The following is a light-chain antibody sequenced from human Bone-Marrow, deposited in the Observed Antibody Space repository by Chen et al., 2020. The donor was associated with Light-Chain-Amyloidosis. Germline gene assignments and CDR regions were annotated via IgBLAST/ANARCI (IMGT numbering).Light chain of an antibody. CDR3: SSYTITNTLV. Sequence: QSALTQPASVSGSPGQSITISCTGTSSDVGGDNHVPWYQQHPDKAPKLMLYEVTNRPSWVPDRFSGSKSDNTASLTISGLQTEDEADYFCSSYTITNTLVFGSGTRVTVL. V-gene: IGLV2-14*01. J-gene: IGLJ1*01. CDR1: SSDVGGDNH. CDR2: EVT.